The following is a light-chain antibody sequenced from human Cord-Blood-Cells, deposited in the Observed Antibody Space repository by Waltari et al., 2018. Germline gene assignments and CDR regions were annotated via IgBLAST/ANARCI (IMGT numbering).Light chain of an antibody. CDR1: RSDVCGYNY. CDR2: EVS. J-gene: IGLJ3*02. CDR3: SSYTSSSTWV. V-gene: IGLV2-14*01. Sequence: QSALTQPASVSGSRGRSSPISCTGTRSDVCGYNYLPWYQQHRGKAPKRLIYEVSNRPSGVSNRFPGYKSGNTASLTISGLQAEDEADYYGSSYTSSSTWVFGGGTKLTVL.